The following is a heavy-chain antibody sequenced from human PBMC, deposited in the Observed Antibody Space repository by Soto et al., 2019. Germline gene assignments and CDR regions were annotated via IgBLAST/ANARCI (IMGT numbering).Heavy chain of an antibody. CDR1: GFTFSSYW. CDR3: AREGADIRFLEWLPALQYYFDY. CDR2: IKQDGSEK. V-gene: IGHV3-7*03. D-gene: IGHD3-3*01. Sequence: GGSLRLSCAASGFTFSSYWMSWVRQAPGKGLEWVANIKQDGSEKYYVDSVKGRFTISRDNAKNSLYLQMNSLRAEDTAVYYCAREGADIRFLEWLPALQYYFDYWGQGTLVTVSS. J-gene: IGHJ4*02.